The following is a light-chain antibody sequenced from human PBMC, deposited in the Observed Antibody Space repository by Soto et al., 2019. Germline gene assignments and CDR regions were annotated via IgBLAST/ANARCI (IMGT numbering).Light chain of an antibody. CDR2: DVS. V-gene: IGLV2-11*01. CDR1: SSDVGGYNY. CDR3: CSYAGSYTFVYV. J-gene: IGLJ1*01. Sequence: ALTQPRSVSGSPGQSVTISCTGTSSDVGGYNYVSWYQQHPGKAPKLMIYDVSKRPSGVPDRFSGSKSGNTASLTISGLQAEDEADYYCCSYAGSYTFVYVFGTGTKVTI.